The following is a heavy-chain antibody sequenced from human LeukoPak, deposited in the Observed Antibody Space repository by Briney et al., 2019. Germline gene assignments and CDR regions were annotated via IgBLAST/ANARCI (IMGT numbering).Heavy chain of an antibody. Sequence: GSSVKVSCKASGGTFSSYAINWVRQAPGQGLEWMGRIVPIFGTTNCAQKFQGRVTITTDESTSTAYMELSSLRSEDTAVYYCARDRGERGSSWSLPAHGFDIWGQGTMVTVSS. J-gene: IGHJ3*02. D-gene: IGHD6-13*01. CDR3: ARDRGERGSSWSLPAHGFDI. CDR2: IVPIFGTT. CDR1: GGTFSSYA. V-gene: IGHV1-69*05.